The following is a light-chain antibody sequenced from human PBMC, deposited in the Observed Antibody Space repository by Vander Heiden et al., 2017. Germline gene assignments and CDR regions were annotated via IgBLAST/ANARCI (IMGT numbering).Light chain of an antibody. Sequence: DVVMTQSPDSLAVSLGERATINCKSSQSLSCNSNDKDYLAWFQQKPGQPPKLLIYWASTRESGVPDRFSGSASGTDFTLTISSLQAEDVAVYYCLQYYNVPRTFGQGTRVEIK. CDR3: LQYYNVPRT. V-gene: IGKV4-1*01. CDR2: WAS. J-gene: IGKJ1*01. CDR1: QSLSCNSNDKDY.